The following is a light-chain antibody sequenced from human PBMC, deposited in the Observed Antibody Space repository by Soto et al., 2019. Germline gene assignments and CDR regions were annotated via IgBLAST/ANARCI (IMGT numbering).Light chain of an antibody. CDR3: QQYNNWR. V-gene: IGKV3-15*01. CDR2: GAS. Sequence: EVVMTQSPASLSVSTGERATLSCRASQSVTSNLAWYQQKPGQAPRLLIYGASTRATGIPARFSGSGSGTEFTLTISSLQSEDFAVYYCQQYNNWRFGQGTKV. J-gene: IGKJ1*01. CDR1: QSVTSN.